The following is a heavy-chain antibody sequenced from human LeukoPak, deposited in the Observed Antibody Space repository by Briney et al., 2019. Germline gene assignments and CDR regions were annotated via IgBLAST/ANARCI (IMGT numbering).Heavy chain of an antibody. J-gene: IGHJ4*02. CDR3: ARDAYNSGAFDY. CDR2: IYHSGST. V-gene: IGHV4-4*02. D-gene: IGHD5-24*01. CDR1: GGSISSSNW. Sequence: SGTLSLTCAVSGGSISSSNWWSWVRQPPGKGLEWIGEIYHSGSTNYKPSLKSRVTISVDTSKNQFSLKLSSVTAADTAVYYCARDAYNSGAFDYWGQGTLVTVSS.